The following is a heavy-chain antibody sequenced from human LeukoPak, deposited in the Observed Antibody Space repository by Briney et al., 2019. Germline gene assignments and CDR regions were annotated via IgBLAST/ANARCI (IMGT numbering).Heavy chain of an antibody. D-gene: IGHD2/OR15-2a*01. V-gene: IGHV1-58*01. CDR2: IVVGSGNT. CDR3: AVDVIYESD. CDR1: GFTFSNSA. J-gene: IGHJ4*02. Sequence: SVKVSCKASGFTFSNSAVQWVRQARGQRLEWIGWIVVGSGNTNYAQKFQKRVTITRDMSTSTAYMELSSLRSEDTAVYYCAVDVIYESDWGQGTLVTVSS.